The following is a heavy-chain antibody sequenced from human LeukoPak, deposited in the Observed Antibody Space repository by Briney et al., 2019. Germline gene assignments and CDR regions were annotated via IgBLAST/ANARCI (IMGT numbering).Heavy chain of an antibody. CDR3: ATSSRVPYYYDSSGYSDY. CDR2: ISSSSTI. J-gene: IGHJ4*02. Sequence: GGSLRLSCAASGFTFSSYSMNWVRQAPGKGLEWVSYISSSSTIYYADSVKGRFTISRDNAKNSLYLQMNSLRAEDTAVYYCATSSRVPYYYDSSGYSDYWGQGTLVTVSS. CDR1: GFTFSSYS. V-gene: IGHV3-48*04. D-gene: IGHD3-22*01.